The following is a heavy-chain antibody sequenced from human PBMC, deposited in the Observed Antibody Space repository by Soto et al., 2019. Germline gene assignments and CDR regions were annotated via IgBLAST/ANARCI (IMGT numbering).Heavy chain of an antibody. D-gene: IGHD6-19*01. CDR3: ARVEAVAGLYNYHGLDV. CDR1: GGTFSNYA. CDR2: IVPIFGTT. Sequence: QVQLVQSGAEVKKPGSSVKVSCKVSGGTFSNYAIDWVRLAPGHGLEWMGGIVPIFGTTYYTQKFQGRATIIADDSTATPYLETSSLRSEDTDIYYCARVEAVAGLYNYHGLDVWGQGTAVTVSS. J-gene: IGHJ6*02. V-gene: IGHV1-69*12.